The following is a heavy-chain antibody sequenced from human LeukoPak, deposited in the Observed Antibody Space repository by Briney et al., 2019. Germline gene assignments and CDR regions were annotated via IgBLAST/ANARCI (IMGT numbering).Heavy chain of an antibody. CDR1: GGSISSGGYY. J-gene: IGHJ4*02. Sequence: PSQTLSLTCTVSGGSISSGGYYWSWIRQPPGKGLEWIGYIYHSGSTYYNPSLKSRVTISVDTSKNQFSLKLSSVTAADTAVYYCARDQPSYDSSGYYPDYWGQGTLVTVSS. CDR3: ARDQPSYDSSGYYPDY. CDR2: IYHSGST. D-gene: IGHD3-22*01. V-gene: IGHV4-30-2*01.